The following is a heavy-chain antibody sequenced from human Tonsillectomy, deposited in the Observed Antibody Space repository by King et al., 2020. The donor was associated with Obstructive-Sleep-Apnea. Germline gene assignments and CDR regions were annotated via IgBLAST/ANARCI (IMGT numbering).Heavy chain of an antibody. Sequence: QLQESGPGLVKPSQTLSLTCIVSGGSISSGGYYWSGIRQHPGKGLEWSGYIYYSGSTYYNPSLKSRVTITVDTSKNQFSLKLSSVTAADTSVYYCARGGGGSGNYWGHGTLVTVSS. CDR1: GGSISSGGYY. CDR2: IYYSGST. CDR3: ARGGGGSGNY. D-gene: IGHD2-15*01. V-gene: IGHV4-31*03. J-gene: IGHJ4*01.